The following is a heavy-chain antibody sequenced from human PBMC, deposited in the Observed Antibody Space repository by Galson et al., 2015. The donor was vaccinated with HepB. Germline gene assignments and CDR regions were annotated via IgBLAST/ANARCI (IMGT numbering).Heavy chain of an antibody. CDR3: ARDLGSGSYYTFDY. J-gene: IGHJ4*02. Sequence: SLRLSCAASGFTFSSYAMHWVRQAPGKGLEYVSAISSNGGSTYYADSVKGRFTISRDNSKNTLYLQMNSLRAEDTAVYYCARDLGSGSYYTFDYWGQGTLVTVSS. V-gene: IGHV3-64*04. CDR1: GFTFSSYA. D-gene: IGHD1-26*01. CDR2: ISSNGGST.